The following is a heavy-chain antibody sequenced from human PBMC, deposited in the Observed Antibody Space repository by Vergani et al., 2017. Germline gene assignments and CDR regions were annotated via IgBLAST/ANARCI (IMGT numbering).Heavy chain of an antibody. J-gene: IGHJ4*02. CDR3: ARVSEYCSSTSCLYYFDY. D-gene: IGHD2-2*01. CDR2: IYSGGST. V-gene: IGHV3-66*01. Sequence: EVQLVESGGGLVQPGGSLRLSCAASGFTVSSNYMSWVRQAPGKGLEWVSVIYSGGSTYYADSVKGRFTISRDNAKNSLYLQMNSLRAEDTAVYYCARVSEYCSSTSCLYYFDYWGQGTLVTVSS. CDR1: GFTVSSNY.